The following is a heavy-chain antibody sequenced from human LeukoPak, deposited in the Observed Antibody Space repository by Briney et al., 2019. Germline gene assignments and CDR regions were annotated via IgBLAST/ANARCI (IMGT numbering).Heavy chain of an antibody. V-gene: IGHV1-18*01. CDR1: GYTFTSYG. D-gene: IGHD3-3*01. Sequence: ASVTVSCKASGYTFTSYGISWVRQAPGQGLEWMGWISAYNGNTNYAQKLQGRVTMTTDTSTSTAYMELRSLRSDDTAVYYCARSHYDFWSGYGNWFDPWGQGTLVTVSS. CDR2: ISAYNGNT. CDR3: ARSHYDFWSGYGNWFDP. J-gene: IGHJ5*02.